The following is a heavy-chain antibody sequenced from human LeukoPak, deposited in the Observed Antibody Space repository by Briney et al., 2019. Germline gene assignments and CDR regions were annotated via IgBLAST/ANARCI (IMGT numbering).Heavy chain of an antibody. J-gene: IGHJ4*02. Sequence: GDSLRLSCAASGLTVSSNYMSWVRQAPGKGLEWVSLTYSGANTYYADSVKGRFTVSRDNSENTLYLQMNSLRAEDTAVYYCARYPWVVGGTHWGQGTLVT. CDR1: GLTVSSNY. CDR2: TYSGANT. D-gene: IGHD1-26*01. V-gene: IGHV3-53*01. CDR3: ARYPWVVGGTH.